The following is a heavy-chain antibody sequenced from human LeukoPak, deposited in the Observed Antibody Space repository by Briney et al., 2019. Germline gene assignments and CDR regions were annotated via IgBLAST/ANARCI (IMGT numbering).Heavy chain of an antibody. CDR3: ARYVIGNQIDY. CDR2: IGGSGTRT. D-gene: IGHD3-10*02. Sequence: AGGSLRLSCSASGFTFTTYGMNWVRQAPGKGLEWVSGIGGSGTRTYYADSVKGRFTISRDNSKNTLYLQMNSLRAEDTAVYYCARYVIGNQIDYWGQGTLVTVSS. J-gene: IGHJ4*02. CDR1: GFTFTTYG. V-gene: IGHV3-23*01.